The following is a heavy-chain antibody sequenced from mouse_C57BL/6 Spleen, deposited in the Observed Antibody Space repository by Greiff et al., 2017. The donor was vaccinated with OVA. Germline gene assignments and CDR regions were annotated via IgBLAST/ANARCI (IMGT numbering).Heavy chain of an antibody. CDR2: ISGGGGNI. V-gene: IGHV5-9-1*02. D-gene: IGHD2-3*01. J-gene: IGHJ4*01. CDR1: GFPFRGYA. CDR3: TRALDGYNAMYY. Sequence: EVQLVESGAGLVKPGGSLKLSCPASGFPFRGYAMSWVPQTPGQRLEWVAYISGGGGNIYYTETVKGLFTISRDKAWNTLYLQMSSLKSEDTAMYYCTRALDGYNAMYYWGQGTSVSAAS.